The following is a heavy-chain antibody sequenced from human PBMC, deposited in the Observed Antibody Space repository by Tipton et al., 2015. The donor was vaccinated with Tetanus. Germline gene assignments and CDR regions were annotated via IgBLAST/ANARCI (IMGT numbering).Heavy chain of an antibody. CDR3: AKELERPHSLFDY. V-gene: IGHV3-7*01. CDR1: GFTIGNYW. D-gene: IGHD3-3*01. Sequence: SLRLSCEVSGFTIGNYWMAWVRLARGKGLEWVANVNQDGSEKYSADSVKGRFTISSDNAKNSVYLQMNNLRVEDSAVYYCAKELERPHSLFDYWGQGTLVTVSS. CDR2: VNQDGSEK. J-gene: IGHJ4*02.